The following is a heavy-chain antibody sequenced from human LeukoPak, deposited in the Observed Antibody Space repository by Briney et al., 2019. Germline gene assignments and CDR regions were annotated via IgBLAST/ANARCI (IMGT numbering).Heavy chain of an antibody. Sequence: GESLKISCKASGYSFTTYWGAWVRQTPGKGLEWMGMISPGDFDTRYTPSFKGQVTISADKSISTAYLQWSSLKASDTAIYYCARHQGGMDVWGQGTTVTVSS. J-gene: IGHJ6*02. CDR3: ARHQGGMDV. V-gene: IGHV5-51*01. CDR1: GYSFTTYW. CDR2: ISPGDFDT.